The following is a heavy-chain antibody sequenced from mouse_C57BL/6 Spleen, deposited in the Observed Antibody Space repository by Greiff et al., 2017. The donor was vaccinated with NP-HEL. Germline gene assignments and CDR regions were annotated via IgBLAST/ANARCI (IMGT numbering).Heavy chain of an antibody. D-gene: IGHD3-3*01. CDR2: IYPSDSET. V-gene: IGHV1-61*01. J-gene: IGHJ2*01. CDR3: ARGTAHFDY. Sequence: VQLQQPGAELVRPGSSVKLSCKASGYTFTSYWMDWVKQRPGQGLEWIGNIYPSDSETHYNQKFKDKATLTVDKSSSTAYMQLSSLTSEDSAVYYCARGTAHFDYWGQGTTLTVSS. CDR1: GYTFTSYW.